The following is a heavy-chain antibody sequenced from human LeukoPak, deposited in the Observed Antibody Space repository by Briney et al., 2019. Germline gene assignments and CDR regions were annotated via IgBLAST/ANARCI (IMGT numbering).Heavy chain of an antibody. CDR3: ARRGGSQNWFDP. J-gene: IGHJ5*02. CDR1: GGSISSGGYS. Sequence: SQTLSLTCAVSGGSISSGGYSWSWIRQPPGKGLEWIGYIYHSGSTYYNPSLKSRVTISVDRSKNQFSLKLSSVTAADTAVYYCARRGGSQNWFDPWGQGTLVTVSS. D-gene: IGHD2-15*01. V-gene: IGHV4-30-2*01. CDR2: IYHSGST.